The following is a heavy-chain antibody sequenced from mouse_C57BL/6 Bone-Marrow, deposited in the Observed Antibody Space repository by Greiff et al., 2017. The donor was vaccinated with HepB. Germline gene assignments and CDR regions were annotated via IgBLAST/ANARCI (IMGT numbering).Heavy chain of an antibody. J-gene: IGHJ3*01. V-gene: IGHV2-9-1*01. CDR2: IWTGGGT. Sequence: VQLQQSGPGLVAPSQCLSITCNVSGFSFTSYAISWVRQPPGKGLEWLGVIWTGGGTNYNSALKSRLSISKDNSKSQVFLKRSSLQADDTARYYCGINKGDEEFADWGQGTLVTVSA. D-gene: IGHD1-3*01. CDR1: GFSFTSYA. CDR3: GINKGDEEFAD.